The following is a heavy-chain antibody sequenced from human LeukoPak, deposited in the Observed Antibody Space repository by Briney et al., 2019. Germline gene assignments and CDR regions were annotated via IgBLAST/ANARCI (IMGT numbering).Heavy chain of an antibody. CDR1: GYTFTGNH. V-gene: IGHV1-2*02. Sequence: GASVKVSCKAPGYTFTGNHMHWVRQAPGQGVEWMGWINPNSGGTNYAQKFQGRVIMTRDTSISTAYMELSRLGSDDTAVYCCARGGSTDSIHSCGGNCYFLDYWGQGTLVTVSS. D-gene: IGHD2-21*02. CDR3: ARGGSTDSIHSCGGNCYFLDY. J-gene: IGHJ4*02. CDR2: INPNSGGT.